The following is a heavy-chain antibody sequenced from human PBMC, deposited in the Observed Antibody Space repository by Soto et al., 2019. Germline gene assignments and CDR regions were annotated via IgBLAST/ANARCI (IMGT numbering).Heavy chain of an antibody. D-gene: IGHD3-22*01. CDR1: GYTFTSYG. V-gene: IGHV1-18*01. Sequence: ASVKVSCKASGYTFTSYGISWVRQAPGQGLEWMGWISAYNGNTNYAQKLQGRVTMTTDTSTSTAYMELRSLRSDDTAVYYCARTLALYYYDSSGYYSFDYWGQGTLVTVSS. J-gene: IGHJ4*02. CDR2: ISAYNGNT. CDR3: ARTLALYYYDSSGYYSFDY.